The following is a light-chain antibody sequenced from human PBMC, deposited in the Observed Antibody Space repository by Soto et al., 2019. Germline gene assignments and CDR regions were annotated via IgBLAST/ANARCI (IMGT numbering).Light chain of an antibody. Sequence: IEMTQAPSTLSACGGDRVTITCRARQGISSYLAWYQQKPGKAPKLLIYKASTLKSGVPSRFSGGGSGTEFTLTISSLQSDDFATYYFQLYKSYSEAFGQGTKVDIK. CDR1: QGISSY. CDR2: KAS. V-gene: IGKV1-5*03. J-gene: IGKJ1*01. CDR3: QLYKSYSEA.